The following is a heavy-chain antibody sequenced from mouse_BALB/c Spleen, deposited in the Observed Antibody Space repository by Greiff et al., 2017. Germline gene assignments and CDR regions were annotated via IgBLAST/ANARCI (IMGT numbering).Heavy chain of an antibody. Sequence: EVMLVESGGGLVQPGGSLKLSCAASGFTFSSYTMSWVRQTPEKRLEWVAYISNGGGSTYYPDTVKGRFTISRDNAKNTLYLQMSSLKSEDTAMYYCARHGFPYAMDYWGQGTSVTVSS. CDR2: ISNGGGST. CDR3: ARHGFPYAMDY. V-gene: IGHV5-12-2*01. CDR1: GFTFSSYT. J-gene: IGHJ4*01.